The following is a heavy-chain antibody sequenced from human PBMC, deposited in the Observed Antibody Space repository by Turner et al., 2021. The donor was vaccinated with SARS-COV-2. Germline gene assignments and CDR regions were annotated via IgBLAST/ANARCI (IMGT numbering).Heavy chain of an antibody. V-gene: IGHV3-30*04. Sequence: AMHWVRQAPGTGLEWVAGIEYDGSNTYYADCVKGRFTISRDKSKNTLYLQMSSLRADDTAVYYCARDPHYQAFTIGSYYFDYWGQGTLVTVSS. J-gene: IGHJ4*02. CDR1: A. CDR2: IEYDGSNT. D-gene: IGHD3-9*01. CDR3: ARDPHYQAFTIGSYYFDY.